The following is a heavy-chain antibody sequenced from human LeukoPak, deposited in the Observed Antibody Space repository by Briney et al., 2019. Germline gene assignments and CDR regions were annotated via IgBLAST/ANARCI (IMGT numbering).Heavy chain of an antibody. CDR3: AKARGATVNDPVDS. Sequence: PGGSLRLSCAASGFTFSPFAMSWVRQAPGQGLEWVSSFGGAGRGSTYHADSVKGRFTISRDDSKNTLYLQMNSLRVEDMAVYRCAKARGATVNDPVDSWGQGTLVTVSS. CDR1: GFTFSPFA. CDR2: FGGAGRGST. V-gene: IGHV3-23*01. D-gene: IGHD1-26*01. J-gene: IGHJ4*02.